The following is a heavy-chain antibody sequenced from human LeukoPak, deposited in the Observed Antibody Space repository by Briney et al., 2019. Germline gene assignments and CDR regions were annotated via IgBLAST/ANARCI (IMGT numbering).Heavy chain of an antibody. J-gene: IGHJ4*02. CDR3: ARVEDDYGDSSYDY. V-gene: IGHV1-2*06. D-gene: IGHD4-17*01. CDR1: GYTFTGYY. CDR2: INPNSGGT. Sequence: ASVKVSCKASGYTFTGYYMHWVRRAPGQGLEWMGRINPNSGGTNYAQKFQGRVTMTRDTSISTAYMELSRLRSDDTAVYYCARVEDDYGDSSYDYWGQGTLVTVSS.